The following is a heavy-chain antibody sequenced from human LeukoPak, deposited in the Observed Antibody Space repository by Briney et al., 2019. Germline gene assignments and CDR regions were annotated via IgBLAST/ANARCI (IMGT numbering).Heavy chain of an antibody. CDR2: IIPILGIA. CDR3: ARDNIVPAAMNWFDT. Sequence: SVKLSCKAFGATFISYAISWLRQAPGQGLEWMGRIIPILGIANYSQKFQGRITITAEKSTSTAYMELSSLRSEDTAVYYCARDNIVPAAMNWFDTWGEGNLVTVSS. V-gene: IGHV1-69*04. CDR1: GATFISYA. J-gene: IGHJ5*02. D-gene: IGHD2-2*01.